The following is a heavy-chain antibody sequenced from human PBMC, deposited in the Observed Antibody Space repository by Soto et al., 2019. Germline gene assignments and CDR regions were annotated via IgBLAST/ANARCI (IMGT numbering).Heavy chain of an antibody. D-gene: IGHD3-22*01. Sequence: GGSLRLSCAASGFTFSSYAMHWIRQAPGKGLEWVAVISYDGSNKYYADSVKGRFTISRDNSKNTLYLQMNSLRAEDTAVYYCARDKTYYYDSSGYYWFDYWGQXTLVAVSS. CDR1: GFTFSSYA. J-gene: IGHJ4*02. V-gene: IGHV3-30-3*01. CDR2: ISYDGSNK. CDR3: ARDKTYYYDSSGYYWFDY.